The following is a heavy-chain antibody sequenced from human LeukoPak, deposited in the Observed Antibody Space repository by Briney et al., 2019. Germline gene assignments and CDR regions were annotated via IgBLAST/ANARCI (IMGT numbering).Heavy chain of an antibody. CDR2: IYPGDSDT. D-gene: IGHD3-10*01. CDR1: GYNFVTYW. V-gene: IGHV5-51*01. Sequence: GESLKISCKGSGYNFVTYWIDWVRQMPGKGLEWMGIIYPGDSDTRYSPSFQGQVTISADKSISTAYLQWSSLKASDTAMYYCLITYGSGSIYDYWGQGTLVTASS. CDR3: LITYGSGSIYDY. J-gene: IGHJ4*02.